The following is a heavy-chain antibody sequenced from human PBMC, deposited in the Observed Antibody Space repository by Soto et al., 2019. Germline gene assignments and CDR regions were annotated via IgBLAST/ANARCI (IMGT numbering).Heavy chain of an antibody. CDR3: ARGDMVRENDAFDI. V-gene: IGHV3-7*01. J-gene: IGHJ3*02. Sequence: EAQLVESGGGLVQPGGSLRLSCAASGFTFSSFWMNWVRQTPGKGLEWAAHIKPDGSEKYFVDSVRGRFTISRDNAKNSVYLQMNSLRAEDTAVYYCARGDMVRENDAFDIWGQGTMVTVSS. CDR1: GFTFSSFW. CDR2: IKPDGSEK. D-gene: IGHD3-10*01.